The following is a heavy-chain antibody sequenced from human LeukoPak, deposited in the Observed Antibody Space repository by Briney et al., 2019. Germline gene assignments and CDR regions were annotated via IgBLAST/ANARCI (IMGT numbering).Heavy chain of an antibody. CDR1: GGPISSSNW. Sequence: SETLTLTCAVSGGPISSSNWWSWVRSPPGKGLGWIGEIYHIGSTSYNPSLKSQVTISVDKSKNQFALKLSSVTAADTAVYYCATGKPDAFDIWGQGTMVTVSS. CDR3: ATGKPDAFDI. D-gene: IGHD4-23*01. J-gene: IGHJ3*02. V-gene: IGHV4-4*02. CDR2: IYHIGST.